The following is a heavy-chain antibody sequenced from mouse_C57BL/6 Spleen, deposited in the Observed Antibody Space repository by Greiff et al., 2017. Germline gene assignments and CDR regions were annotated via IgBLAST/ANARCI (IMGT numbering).Heavy chain of an antibody. D-gene: IGHD1-1*01. V-gene: IGHV5-9-1*02. CDR3: TRDEPIYYYGSSYRYFDV. CDR2: ISSGGDYI. CDR1: GFTFSSYA. Sequence: EVKLVESGEGLVKPGGSLKLSCAASGFTFSSYAMSWVRQTPEKRLEWVAYISSGGDYIYYADTVKGRFTISRDNARNTLYLQMSSLKSEDTAMYYCTRDEPIYYYGSSYRYFDVWGTGTTVTVSS. J-gene: IGHJ1*03.